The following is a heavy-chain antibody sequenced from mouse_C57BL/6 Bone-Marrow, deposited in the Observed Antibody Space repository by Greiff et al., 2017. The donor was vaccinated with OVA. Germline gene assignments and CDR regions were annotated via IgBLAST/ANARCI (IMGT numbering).Heavy chain of an antibody. D-gene: IGHD1-1*01. Sequence: VQLKQPGAELVRPGSSVKLSCKASGYTFTSYWMHWVKQRPIQGLEWIGNIDPSDSETHYNQKFKDKATLTVDKSSSTAYMQLSSLTSEDSAVYYCARGYGSSYAWFAYWGQGTLVTVSA. V-gene: IGHV1-52*01. CDR1: GYTFTSYW. J-gene: IGHJ3*01. CDR3: ARGYGSSYAWFAY. CDR2: IDPSDSET.